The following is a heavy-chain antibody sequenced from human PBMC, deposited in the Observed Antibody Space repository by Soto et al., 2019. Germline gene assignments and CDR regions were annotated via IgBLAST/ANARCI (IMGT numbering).Heavy chain of an antibody. J-gene: IGHJ4*02. CDR3: ARVPATDYYDSSGYDEPFDY. CDR1: GYTFTSYA. D-gene: IGHD3-22*01. Sequence: ASVKVSCKASGYTFTSYAMHWVRQAPGQRLEWLGWINAGNGNTKYSQKFQGRVTITRDTSASTAYMELSSLRSEDTAVYYCARVPATDYYDSSGYDEPFDYWGQGTLVTVSS. CDR2: INAGNGNT. V-gene: IGHV1-3*01.